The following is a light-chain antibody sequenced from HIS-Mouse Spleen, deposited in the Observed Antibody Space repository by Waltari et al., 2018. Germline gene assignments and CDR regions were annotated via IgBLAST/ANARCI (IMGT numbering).Light chain of an antibody. CDR1: QGMSSY. CDR2: AAS. Sequence: DVHLIQSPPFLFASVGDRVTITCRGSQGMSSYLAWYQQTPGNAPKRLIYAASTLQSGVPSRFSGSGSGTEFTLTISSLQPEDFATYYCQQLNSYPPTFGQGTKVEIK. CDR3: QQLNSYPPT. J-gene: IGKJ1*01. V-gene: IGKV1-9*01.